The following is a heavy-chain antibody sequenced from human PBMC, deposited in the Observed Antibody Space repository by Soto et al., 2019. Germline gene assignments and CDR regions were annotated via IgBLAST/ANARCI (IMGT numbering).Heavy chain of an antibody. J-gene: IGHJ6*03. V-gene: IGHV3-66*01. D-gene: IGHD5-12*01. CDR2: IYSGGST. Sequence: GGSLRLSCAASGFTVSSNYMSWVRQAPGKGLEWVSVIYSGGSTYYADSVKGRFTISRDNSKNTLYLQMNSLRAEDTAVYYCARDGRPGYSGYDYGFNYYYYMDVWGKGTTVTVSS. CDR3: ARDGRPGYSGYDYGFNYYYYMDV. CDR1: GFTVSSNY.